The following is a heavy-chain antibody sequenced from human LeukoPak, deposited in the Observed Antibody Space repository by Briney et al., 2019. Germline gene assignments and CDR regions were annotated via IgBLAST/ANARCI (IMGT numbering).Heavy chain of an antibody. J-gene: IGHJ4*02. CDR1: GYIFTSYG. V-gene: IGHV1-18*01. CDR2: ISAYNGHT. Sequence: ASVKVSCKASGYIFTSYGISWVRQAPGQGLEWMGWISAYNGHTRYVQKLQDRVTMTTDTSMSTAYMDLRSLRSDDTAVYYCARDLTHRRNYDNSGYQIVPAFWGQGTLVTVSS. D-gene: IGHD3-22*01. CDR3: ARDLTHRRNYDNSGYQIVPAF.